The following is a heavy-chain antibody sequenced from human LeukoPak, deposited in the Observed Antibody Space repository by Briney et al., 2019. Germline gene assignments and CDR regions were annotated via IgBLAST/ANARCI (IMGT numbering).Heavy chain of an antibody. CDR1: GGTFSSYA. Sequence: SVKVSCKASGGTFSSYAISWVRQAPGQGLEWMGGVIPIFGTVNYAQKFQGRVTITTDESTSTAYMELSSLRSEDTAVYYCARGGPRVGAPWGDAFDIWGQGTMVTVSS. CDR2: VIPIFGTV. V-gene: IGHV1-69*05. J-gene: IGHJ3*02. D-gene: IGHD1-26*01. CDR3: ARGGPRVGAPWGDAFDI.